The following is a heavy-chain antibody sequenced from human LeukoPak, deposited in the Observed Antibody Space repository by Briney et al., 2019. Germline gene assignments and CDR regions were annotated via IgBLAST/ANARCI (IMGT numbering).Heavy chain of an antibody. J-gene: IGHJ4*02. CDR1: GYTFTDYY. V-gene: IGHV1-2*02. CDR3: ATSEAYGSGSSPGY. Sequence: GASAKVSCKASGYTFTDYYMHWVRQAPGQGLEWMGWINPDSGVTNYAQKFQGRVTMTRDTSISTAYMELSRLRSDDTAVYYCATSEAYGSGSSPGYWGQGTLVTVSS. D-gene: IGHD3-10*01. CDR2: INPDSGVT.